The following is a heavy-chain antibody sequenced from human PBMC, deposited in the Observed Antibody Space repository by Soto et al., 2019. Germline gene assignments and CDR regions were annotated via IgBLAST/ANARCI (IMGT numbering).Heavy chain of an antibody. Sequence: PGGSLRLSCAASGFTFSSYGMHWVRQAPGKGLEWVAVISYDGSNKYYADSVKGRFTISRDNSKNTLYLQMNSLRAEDTAVYYCAKGHLWFGELLGFDYWGQGTLVTVSS. CDR3: AKGHLWFGELLGFDY. CDR2: ISYDGSNK. CDR1: GFTFSSYG. D-gene: IGHD3-10*01. V-gene: IGHV3-30*18. J-gene: IGHJ4*02.